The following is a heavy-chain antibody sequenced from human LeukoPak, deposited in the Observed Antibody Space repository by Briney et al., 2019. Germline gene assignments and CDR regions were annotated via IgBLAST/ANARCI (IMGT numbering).Heavy chain of an antibody. CDR2: IIPILGMA. Sequence: SVKVSCKASGGTFSSYAISWVRQAPGQGLEWMGRIIPILGMANYAQKFQGRVTITADKSTSTAYMELSSLRSEDTAVYYCARIGLIVGAPFDYWGQGTLVTVSS. CDR1: GGTFSSYA. D-gene: IGHD1-26*01. CDR3: ARIGLIVGAPFDY. J-gene: IGHJ4*02. V-gene: IGHV1-69*04.